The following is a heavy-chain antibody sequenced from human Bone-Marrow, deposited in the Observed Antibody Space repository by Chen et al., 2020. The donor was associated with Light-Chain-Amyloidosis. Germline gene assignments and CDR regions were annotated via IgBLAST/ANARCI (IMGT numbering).Heavy chain of an antibody. CDR3: VKGGETVNYLYEF. CDR2: ITWNSASI. CDR1: GFAFRDTA. Sequence: EVQLVESGGGLVQPGGSLRLSCLASGFAFRDTAMHWVRQAPRKGLEWVSTITWNSASIVYADSVKGRFTISRDNAQNSVLLQMTSLRPEDTAFYYCVKGGETVNYLYEFWGQGTLVTVSS. J-gene: IGHJ4*02. V-gene: IGHV3-9*01. D-gene: IGHD1-7*01.